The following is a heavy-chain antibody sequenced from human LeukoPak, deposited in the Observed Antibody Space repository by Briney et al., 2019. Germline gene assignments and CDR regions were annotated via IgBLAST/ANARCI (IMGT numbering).Heavy chain of an antibody. D-gene: IGHD2-21*01. Sequence: SETLSLTCTVSGGSISSSSYYWGWIRQPPGKGLEWFGSIYYSGSTYYNPSLKSRVTISVDTSKNQFSLKLSSVTAADTAVYYCARLRYSRPIDVHYWGQGTLVSVS. CDR1: GGSISSSSYY. V-gene: IGHV4-39*01. CDR2: IYYSGST. J-gene: IGHJ4*02. CDR3: ARLRYSRPIDVHY.